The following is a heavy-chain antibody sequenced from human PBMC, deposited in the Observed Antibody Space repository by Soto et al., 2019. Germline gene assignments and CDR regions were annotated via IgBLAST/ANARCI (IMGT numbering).Heavy chain of an antibody. Sequence: HPGGSLRLSCAASGFTFSSYGMHWVRQAPGKGLEWVAVISYDGSNKYYADSVKGRFTISRDNSKNTLYLQMNSLRAEDTAVYYCAKDLSSGWYEEGFDPWGQGTLVTVSS. J-gene: IGHJ5*02. D-gene: IGHD6-19*01. CDR3: AKDLSSGWYEEGFDP. CDR1: GFTFSSYG. CDR2: ISYDGSNK. V-gene: IGHV3-30*18.